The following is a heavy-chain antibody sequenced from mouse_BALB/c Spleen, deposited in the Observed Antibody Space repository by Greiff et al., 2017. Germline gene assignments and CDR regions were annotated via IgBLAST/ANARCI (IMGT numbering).Heavy chain of an antibody. D-gene: IGHD2-1*01. V-gene: IGHV2-9*02. J-gene: IGHJ4*01. CDR3: ARYYGNYDAMDY. Sequence: QVQLKESGPGLVAPSQSLSITCTVSGFSLTSYGVHWVRQPPGKGLEWLGVIWAGGSTNYNSALMSRLSISKDKSKSQVFLKMNSLQTDDTAMYYCARYYGNYDAMDYWGQGTSVTVSS. CDR2: IWAGGST. CDR1: GFSLTSYG.